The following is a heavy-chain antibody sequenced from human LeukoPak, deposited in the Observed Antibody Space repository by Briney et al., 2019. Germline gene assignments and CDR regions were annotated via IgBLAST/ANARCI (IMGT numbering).Heavy chain of an antibody. Sequence: GGSLRLSCAASGFTFSSYGMHWVRQAPGKGLEWVAVISYDGSNKYYADSVKGRFTISRDNSKNTLYLQMNSLRAEDTAVYYCAKDSPAYCSGGSCYSSDYYYGMDVWGQGTTVTVSS. CDR3: AKDSPAYCSGGSCYSSDYYYGMDV. D-gene: IGHD2-15*01. V-gene: IGHV3-30*18. CDR1: GFTFSSYG. J-gene: IGHJ6*02. CDR2: ISYDGSNK.